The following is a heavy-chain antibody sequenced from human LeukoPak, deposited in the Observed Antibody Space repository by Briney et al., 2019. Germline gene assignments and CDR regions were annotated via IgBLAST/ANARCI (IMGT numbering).Heavy chain of an antibody. Sequence: PSETLSLTCTVSGGSISSSSYYWGWIRQPPGTGLEWIGSIYYSGSTYYNPSLKSRVTISVDTPKNQFSLKLSSVTAADTAVYYCARDGSGYDPDYYFDYWGQGTLVTVSS. CDR3: ARDGSGYDPDYYFDY. V-gene: IGHV4-39*07. CDR1: GGSISSSSYY. D-gene: IGHD5-12*01. CDR2: IYYSGST. J-gene: IGHJ4*02.